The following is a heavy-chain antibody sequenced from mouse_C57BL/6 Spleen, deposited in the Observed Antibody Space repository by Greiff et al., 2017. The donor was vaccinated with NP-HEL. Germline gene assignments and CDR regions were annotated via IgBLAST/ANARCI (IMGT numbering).Heavy chain of an antibody. CDR3: ARDQGYYGSSYNAMDY. CDR1: GFTFSSYA. CDR2: ISDGGSYT. Sequence: EVMLVESGGGLVKPGGSLKLSCAASGFTFSSYAMSWVRQTPEKRLEWVATISDGGSYTYYPDNVKGRFTISRDNAKNNLYLQMSHLKSEDTAMYYCARDQGYYGSSYNAMDYWGQGTSVTVSS. D-gene: IGHD1-1*01. J-gene: IGHJ4*01. V-gene: IGHV5-4*01.